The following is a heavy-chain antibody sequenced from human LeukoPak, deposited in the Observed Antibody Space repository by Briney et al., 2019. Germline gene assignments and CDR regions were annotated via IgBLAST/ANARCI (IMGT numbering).Heavy chain of an antibody. CDR3: ARALTVYDAFDI. CDR1: GFTFSSYS. CDR2: ISSSSSYI. V-gene: IGHV3-21*01. D-gene: IGHD7-27*01. Sequence: GGSLRLSCAASGFTFSSYSMNWVRQAPGKGLEWVSSISSSSSYIYYADSVKGRFTISRDNAKNSLYLQMNSLRAEDTAVYYRARALTVYDAFDIWGQGTMVTVSS. J-gene: IGHJ3*02.